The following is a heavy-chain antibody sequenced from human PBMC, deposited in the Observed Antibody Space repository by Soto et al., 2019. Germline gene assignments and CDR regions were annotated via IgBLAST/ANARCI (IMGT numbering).Heavy chain of an antibody. D-gene: IGHD6-19*01. Sequence: QVTLKESGPVLVKPTETLTLTCTVSGFSLSNARMGVSWIRQPPGKALEWLAHIFSNDEKSYSTSLKSRLTISKDPSKSQVVLTMTNMDPVDTATYYCARARYSSGWLPSAPDFDYWGQGTLVTVSS. V-gene: IGHV2-26*01. CDR3: ARARYSSGWLPSAPDFDY. J-gene: IGHJ4*02. CDR2: IFSNDEK. CDR1: GFSLSNARMG.